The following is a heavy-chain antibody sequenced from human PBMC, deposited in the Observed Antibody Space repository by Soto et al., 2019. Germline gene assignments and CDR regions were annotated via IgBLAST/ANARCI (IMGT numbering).Heavy chain of an antibody. CDR2: IFPRDFDV. CDR3: ARLVSLLQPIDS. V-gene: IGHV5-51*01. D-gene: IGHD4-4*01. J-gene: IGHJ5*01. Sequence: GESLKISCQTSGYTFTNYWIGWVRQMPGGGLEWLGLIFPRDFDVRYSPSFEGQVTISADRSTATAFLQWRSPEASDSALYFCARLVSLLQPIDSWGQGTPVTVSS. CDR1: GYTFTNYW.